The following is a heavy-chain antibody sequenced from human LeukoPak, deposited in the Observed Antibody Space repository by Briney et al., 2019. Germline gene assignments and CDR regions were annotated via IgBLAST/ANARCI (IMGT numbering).Heavy chain of an antibody. CDR2: ISGSGGST. Sequence: GGSLRLSCAASGFPFSSYAMSWVRQAPGKGLEWVSAISGSGGSTYYADSVKGRFTISRDNSKNTLYLQMNSLRAEDTAVYYCAKDDQYDSSGYLDYWGQGTLVTVSS. CDR1: GFPFSSYA. D-gene: IGHD3-22*01. CDR3: AKDDQYDSSGYLDY. J-gene: IGHJ4*02. V-gene: IGHV3-23*01.